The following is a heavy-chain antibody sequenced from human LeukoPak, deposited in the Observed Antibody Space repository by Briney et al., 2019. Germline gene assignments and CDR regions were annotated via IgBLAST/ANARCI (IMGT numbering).Heavy chain of an antibody. Sequence: SETLSLTCAVSGGSISSDTYYWSWIRQPPGKGLEWIGYIYYSGSTDYSPSLKSRVTISVDTSKNQFSLKLSSVTAADTAVYYCAREDTGGLDYWGQGILVTVSP. CDR2: IYYSGST. D-gene: IGHD2-8*02. CDR1: GGSISSDTYY. V-gene: IGHV4-30-4*01. J-gene: IGHJ4*02. CDR3: AREDTGGLDY.